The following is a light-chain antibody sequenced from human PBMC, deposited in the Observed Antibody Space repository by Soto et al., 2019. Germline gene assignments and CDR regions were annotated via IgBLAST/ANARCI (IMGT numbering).Light chain of an antibody. V-gene: IGLV2-23*02. CDR3: CSYAGSSIFYV. CDR1: SSDVGSYNL. Sequence: QSVLTQPASVSGSPGQSITISCTGTSSDVGSYNLVSWYQQHPGKAPKLMIYEVSKRPSGVSNRFSGSKPGNTASLTISGLQAEDEADYYCCSYAGSSIFYVFGTGTKVTVL. CDR2: EVS. J-gene: IGLJ1*01.